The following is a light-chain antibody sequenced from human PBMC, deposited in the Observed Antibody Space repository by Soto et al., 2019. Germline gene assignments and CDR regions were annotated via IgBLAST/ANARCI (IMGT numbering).Light chain of an antibody. V-gene: IGKV3-20*01. Sequence: EIVLTQSPGTLSLSQGERATLSCRASQSVSSSYLAWYQQKTGQAPRLLIYGASSRATGIPDRFSGSGSETDFTLTISRLEPEDFAVYYCQQYGSSPYTFGQGTKLQIK. CDR1: QSVSSSY. CDR2: GAS. CDR3: QQYGSSPYT. J-gene: IGKJ2*01.